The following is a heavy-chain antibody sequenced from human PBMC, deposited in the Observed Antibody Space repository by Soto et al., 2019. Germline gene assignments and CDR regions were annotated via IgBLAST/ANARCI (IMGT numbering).Heavy chain of an antibody. Sequence: GDSLKISCNGSGDSFTSYWISWVRQMPGKGLEWMGRIDPSDSYTNYSPSFQGHVTISADKSISTAYLQWSSLKASDTAMYYCARLRFGYYGMDVWGQGTTVTVSS. CDR2: IDPSDSYT. V-gene: IGHV5-10-1*01. D-gene: IGHD3-10*01. CDR3: ARLRFGYYGMDV. CDR1: GDSFTSYW. J-gene: IGHJ6*02.